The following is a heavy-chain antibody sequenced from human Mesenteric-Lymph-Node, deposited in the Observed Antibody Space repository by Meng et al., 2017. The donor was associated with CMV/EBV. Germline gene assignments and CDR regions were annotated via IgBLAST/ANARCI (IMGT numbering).Heavy chain of an antibody. V-gene: IGHV4-59*05. J-gene: IGHJ5*02. D-gene: IGHD3-22*01. CDR2: IYYSGST. CDR1: GGSISSYY. CDR3: ARASVPGKFYYFGL. Sequence: GSLRLSCTVSGGSISSYYWSWIRQPPGKGLEWIGSIYYSGSTYYNPSLKSRVTISVDTSKNQFSLKLSSVTAADTAVYYCARASVPGKFYYFGLWGQGTLVTVSS.